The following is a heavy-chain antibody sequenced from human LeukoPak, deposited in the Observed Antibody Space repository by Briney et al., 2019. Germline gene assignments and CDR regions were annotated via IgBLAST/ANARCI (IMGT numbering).Heavy chain of an antibody. CDR2: IYTSGST. J-gene: IGHJ4*02. CDR3: ARDRADSSGYYYHFDY. D-gene: IGHD3-22*01. CDR1: CGSISSGRYY. Sequence: SETLSLTCTGSCGSISSGRYYWSWIRQPAGKGLEWIGRIYTSGSTNYNPSLKSRVTISVDTSKNQFSLKLSSVTAADTAVYYCARDRADSSGYYYHFDYWGQGTLVTVSS. V-gene: IGHV4-61*02.